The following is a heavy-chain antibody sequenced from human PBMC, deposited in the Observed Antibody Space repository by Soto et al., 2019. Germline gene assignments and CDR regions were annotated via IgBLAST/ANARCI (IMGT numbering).Heavy chain of an antibody. CDR1: GYTFTGYY. CDR2: INPNSGGT. CDR3: ARDPGTLYYYYGMDV. Sequence: QVQLVQSGAEVKKPGASVKVSCKASGYTFTGYYMHWVRQAPGQGLEWMGWINPNSGGTNYAQKVQGWVTMTRDTSISTAYMELSRLRSDDTAVYYCARDPGTLYYYYGMDVWGQGTTVTVSS. V-gene: IGHV1-2*04. D-gene: IGHD6-13*01. J-gene: IGHJ6*02.